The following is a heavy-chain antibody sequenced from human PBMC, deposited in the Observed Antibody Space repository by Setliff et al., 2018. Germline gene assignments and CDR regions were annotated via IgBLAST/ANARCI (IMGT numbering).Heavy chain of an antibody. Sequence: PSETLSLTCAVSDYSISSGYYWGWIRQPPGKRLEWIGSIYHSGSTYYNPSLKSRVTISVDTSKNQFSLKLSSVTAADTAVYYCARIPASLYYFDYWGQGTLVTVSS. CDR1: DYSISSGYY. CDR2: IYHSGST. J-gene: IGHJ4*02. D-gene: IGHD2-2*01. V-gene: IGHV4-38-2*01. CDR3: ARIPASLYYFDY.